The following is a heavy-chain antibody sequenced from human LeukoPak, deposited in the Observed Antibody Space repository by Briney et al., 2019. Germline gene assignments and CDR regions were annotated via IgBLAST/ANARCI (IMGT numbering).Heavy chain of an antibody. Sequence: GASVKVSCKASGYSFTSYGISWVRQAPGQGLEWMGWISAYNGNTNYAQKLQGRVTMTTDTSTSTAYMELRSLRSDDTAVYYCATVVPTMVRGVTQTFEYSGPGTMGTVSS. D-gene: IGHD3-10*01. CDR2: ISAYNGNT. V-gene: IGHV1-18*01. J-gene: IGHJ4*01. CDR3: ATVVPTMVRGVTQTFEY. CDR1: GYSFTSYG.